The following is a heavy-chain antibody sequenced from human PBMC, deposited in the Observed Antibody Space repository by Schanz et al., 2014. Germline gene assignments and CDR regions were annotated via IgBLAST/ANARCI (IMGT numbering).Heavy chain of an antibody. D-gene: IGHD5-12*01. CDR2: INPIGGST. CDR3: ARGGGPEDVFDI. V-gene: IGHV1-69*04. CDR1: GGTFSSFG. Sequence: VQLEQSGAEVKKPGSSVKVSCKASGGTFSSFGINWVRQAPGQGLEWMGIINPIGGSTTYAQKFRGAVTLTTDTSTDTAYLELTSLRSEDTAVYYCARGGGPEDVFDIWGQGTTVTVSS. J-gene: IGHJ3*02.